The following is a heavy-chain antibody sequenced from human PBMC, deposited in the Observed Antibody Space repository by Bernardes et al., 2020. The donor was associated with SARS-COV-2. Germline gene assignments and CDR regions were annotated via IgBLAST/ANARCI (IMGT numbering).Heavy chain of an antibody. Sequence: ASVKFSCKASGYTLSDYYMHWVRQAPGQGLEWMGWINPHSGGTNYAQKFQGRVTVTRDTSISTAYMELSRLTSDDTAVYYCARDLDRLYSGSRTDAFDIWGQGTMVTVSS. CDR3: ARDLDRLYSGSRTDAFDI. J-gene: IGHJ3*02. D-gene: IGHD1-26*01. CDR2: INPHSGGT. CDR1: GYTLSDYY. V-gene: IGHV1-2*02.